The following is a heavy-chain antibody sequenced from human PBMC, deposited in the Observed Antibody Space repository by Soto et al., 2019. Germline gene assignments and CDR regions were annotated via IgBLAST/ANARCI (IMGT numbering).Heavy chain of an antibody. CDR3: ASSREYYDFWSGHGHYDY. D-gene: IGHD3-3*01. CDR2: IYYSGST. Sequence: SETLSLTCTVSGGSISSYYWSWIRQPPGKGLEWIGYIYYSGSTNYNPSLESRVTISVGTSKNQFSLKLSSVTAADTAVYYCASSREYYDFWSGHGHYDYWGQGTLVTVSS. CDR1: GGSISSYY. J-gene: IGHJ4*02. V-gene: IGHV4-59*01.